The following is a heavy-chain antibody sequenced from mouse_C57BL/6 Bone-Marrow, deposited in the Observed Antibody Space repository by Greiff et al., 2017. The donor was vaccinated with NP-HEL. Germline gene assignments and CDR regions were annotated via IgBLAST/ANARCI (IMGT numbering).Heavy chain of an antibody. J-gene: IGHJ4*01. V-gene: IGHV5-6*01. Sequence: EVQLVESGGDLVKPGGSLKLSCAASGFTFSSYGMSWVRQTPDKRLEWVATISSGGSYTYYPDSVKGRFTISRDNAKNTLDLQMSSLKSEDTAMYYCARRGYYAMDYWGQGTSVTVSS. CDR3: ARRGYYAMDY. CDR2: ISSGGSYT. CDR1: GFTFSSYG.